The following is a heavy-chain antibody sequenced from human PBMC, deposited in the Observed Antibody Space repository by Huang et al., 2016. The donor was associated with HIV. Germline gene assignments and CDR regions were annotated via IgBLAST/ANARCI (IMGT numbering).Heavy chain of an antibody. V-gene: IGHV3-30-3*01. CDR1: GFSFSNYA. CDR2: ISNDGTTT. CDR3: TREYTVAGAFDI. J-gene: IGHJ3*02. D-gene: IGHD5-12*01. Sequence: QGQLVESGGGVVRPGRSLRLSCAASGFSFSNYAMHWVRQAPGKRLEWVKFISNDGTTTYYANSVKGRFTISRDNFKNTLYLQMNRLRGDDTAVYYCTREYTVAGAFDIWGQGTMVTVSS.